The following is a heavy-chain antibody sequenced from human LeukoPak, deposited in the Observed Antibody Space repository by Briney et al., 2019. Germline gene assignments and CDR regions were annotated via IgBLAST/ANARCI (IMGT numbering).Heavy chain of an antibody. D-gene: IGHD3-16*01. CDR2: ISGIGTYI. CDR1: GFPLRIYN. J-gene: IGHJ3*02. V-gene: IGHV3-21*01. CDR3: ARDPCENFLGGYRTEAFDS. Sequence: GGPLRLSCVVSGFPLRIYNKQGAPQPPGKGREEVSPISGIGTYISNADTLKSRFTTYRDNAKISMSLQMYSLRAEDTAVYYSARDPCENFLGGYRTEAFDSWGQGTMVSAS.